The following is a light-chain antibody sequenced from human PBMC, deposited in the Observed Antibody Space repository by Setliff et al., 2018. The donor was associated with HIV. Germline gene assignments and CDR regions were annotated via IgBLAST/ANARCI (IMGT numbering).Light chain of an antibody. V-gene: IGLV2-18*02. CDR1: SSDVGSYNR. CDR2: EVT. J-gene: IGLJ3*02. CDR3: SSYTSDNTWV. Sequence: QSVLAQPPSVSGSPGQSVTISCTGTSSDVGSYNRVSWYRQPPGTAPQVMIYEVTKRPSGVPDRLSGSKSGNTASLTISGLLAEDEADYYCSSYTSDNTWVFGGGTKSPS.